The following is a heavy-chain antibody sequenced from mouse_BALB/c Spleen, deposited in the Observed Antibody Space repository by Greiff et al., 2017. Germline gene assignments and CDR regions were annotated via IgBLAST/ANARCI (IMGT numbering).Heavy chain of an antibody. D-gene: IGHD2-4*01. V-gene: IGHV5-4*02. CDR1: GFTFSDYY. CDR3: ASPYDYDVAY. CDR2: ISDGGSYT. Sequence: EVKLVESGGGLVKPGGSLKLSCAASGFTFSDYYMYWVRQTPEKRLEWVATISDGGSYTYYPDSVKGRFTISRDNAKNNLYLQMSSLKSEDTAMYYCASPYDYDVAYWGQGTLVTVSA. J-gene: IGHJ3*01.